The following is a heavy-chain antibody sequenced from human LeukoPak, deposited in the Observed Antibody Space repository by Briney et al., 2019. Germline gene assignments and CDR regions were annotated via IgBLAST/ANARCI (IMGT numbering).Heavy chain of an antibody. CDR1: GFTFSSSA. D-gene: IGHD4-17*01. CDR2: ISFDGSNK. Sequence: PGGSLRLSCAASGFTFSSSAMHWVRQTPGKGLEWMAVISFDGSNKYYADSVKGRFTISRDNSKNTLYLQMNSLRAEDTAVYYCAKDRPIYGDLRGYFDYWGQGILVTVSS. CDR3: AKDRPIYGDLRGYFDY. V-gene: IGHV3-30*18. J-gene: IGHJ4*02.